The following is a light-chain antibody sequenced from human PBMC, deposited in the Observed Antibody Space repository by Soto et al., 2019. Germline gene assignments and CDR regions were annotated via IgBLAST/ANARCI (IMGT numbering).Light chain of an antibody. Sequence: IPLTQSPSSLSASVGDRVTITCRASQVISKYLAWYQQKPGTAPKLLIYLASTLQGGVPSRFSGSESGTEFSLTISSLQPEDVATYYCQYLNSFPLTFGGGTKVENK. CDR1: QVISKY. CDR2: LAS. V-gene: IGKV1-9*01. CDR3: QYLNSFPLT. J-gene: IGKJ4*01.